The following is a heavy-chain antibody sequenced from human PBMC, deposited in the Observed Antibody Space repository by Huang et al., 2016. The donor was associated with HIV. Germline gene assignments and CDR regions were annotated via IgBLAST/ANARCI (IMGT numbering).Heavy chain of an antibody. Sequence: VQLLESGGGLVQPGGSRRLSCAASGFTFSSYAMSWVRRAPGEGMEWVSTISGSGVSTYHADSGKGRFTTSRDNSENMLYLQMHTLRAEDTAVYYCAKGEFVGESYFDQWGQGTLVTVSS. CDR2: ISGSGVST. J-gene: IGHJ4*02. D-gene: IGHD3-10*01. CDR1: GFTFSSYA. CDR3: AKGEFVGESYFDQ. V-gene: IGHV3-23*01.